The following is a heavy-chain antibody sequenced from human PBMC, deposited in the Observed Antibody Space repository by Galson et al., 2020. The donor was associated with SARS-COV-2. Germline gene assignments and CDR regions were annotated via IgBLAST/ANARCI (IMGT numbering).Heavy chain of an antibody. CDR1: GYTFTSYG. V-gene: IGHV1-18*01. J-gene: IGHJ6*02. Sequence: ASVKVSCKASGYTFTSYGISWVRQAPGQGLEWMGWISAYNGNTNYAQKLQGRVTMTTDTSTSTAYMELRSLRSDDTAVYYCARDRIVVVSEYYYYGMDVWGQGTTVTVSS. CDR3: ARDRIVVVSEYYYYGMDV. CDR2: ISAYNGNT. D-gene: IGHD3-22*01.